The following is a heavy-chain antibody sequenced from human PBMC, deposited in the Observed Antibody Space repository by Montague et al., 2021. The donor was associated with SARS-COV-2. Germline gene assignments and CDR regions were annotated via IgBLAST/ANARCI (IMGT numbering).Heavy chain of an antibody. Sequence: SETLSLTCTVSGGSISSSSYYWGWIRQPPGQGLEWIGSIYYSGSTYYNPSLKSRVTISVDTSKNQFSLKLSSVTAADTAVYYCARQENSSGWFEPDAFDIWGQGTMVTVSS. CDR1: GGSISSSSYY. J-gene: IGHJ3*02. V-gene: IGHV4-39*01. CDR2: IYYSGST. CDR3: ARQENSSGWFEPDAFDI. D-gene: IGHD6-19*01.